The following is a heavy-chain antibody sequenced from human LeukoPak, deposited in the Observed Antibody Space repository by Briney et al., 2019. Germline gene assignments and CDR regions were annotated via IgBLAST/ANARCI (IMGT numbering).Heavy chain of an antibody. CDR2: IYHSGST. Sequence: SETLSLTCTVSGGSISSGGYYWSWIRQPPGKGLEWIGYIYHSGSTYYNPSLKSRVTISVDTSKNQFSLKLSSVTAADTAVYYCARGGYYGSLFQHWGQGTLVTVSS. J-gene: IGHJ1*01. D-gene: IGHD3-10*01. CDR3: ARGGYYGSLFQH. CDR1: GGSISSGGYY. V-gene: IGHV4-30-2*05.